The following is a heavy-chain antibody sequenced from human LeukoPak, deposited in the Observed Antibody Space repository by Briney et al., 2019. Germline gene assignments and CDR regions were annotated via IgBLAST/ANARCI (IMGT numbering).Heavy chain of an antibody. CDR3: ARGPNILTVTTDYFDY. CDR2: IYYSGST. Sequence: SETLSLTCTVSGGSISSSSYYWGWIRQPPGKGLEWIGSIYYSGSTYYNPSLKSRVTISVDTSKNQFSLKLSSVTAADTAVYYCARGPNILTVTTDYFDYWGQGTLVTVSS. CDR1: GGSISSSSYY. J-gene: IGHJ4*02. V-gene: IGHV4-39*07. D-gene: IGHD4-17*01.